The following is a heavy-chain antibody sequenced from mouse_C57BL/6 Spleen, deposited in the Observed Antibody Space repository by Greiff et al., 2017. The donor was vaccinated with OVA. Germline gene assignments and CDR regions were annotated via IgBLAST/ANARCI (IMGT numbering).Heavy chain of an antibody. CDR2: IGPGSGST. CDR3: ARRGEDDCAFDY. Sequence: LQQSGAELVKPGASVQISCKASGYTFTDYYINWVKQRPGQGLEWIGTIGPGSGSTYYNEQFKGKAILTADKSSSTAYMQLSSLTSEDSAVYFYARRGEDDCAFDYWGQGTTLTVSS. CDR1: GYTFTDYY. J-gene: IGHJ2*01. D-gene: IGHD2-4*01. V-gene: IGHV1-77*01.